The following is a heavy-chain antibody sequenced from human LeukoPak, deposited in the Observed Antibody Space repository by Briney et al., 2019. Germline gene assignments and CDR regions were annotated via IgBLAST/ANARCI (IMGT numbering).Heavy chain of an antibody. J-gene: IGHJ4*02. D-gene: IGHD3-3*01. CDR1: GGSISSYY. V-gene: IGHV4-59*01. CDR3: ARTTYYDFWSGYYTPPRAPQFFDY. Sequence: SETLSLTCTVSGGSISSYYWSWIRQPPGKGLEWIGYIYYSGSTNYNPSLKSRVTISVDTSKNQFSLKLSSVTAADTAVYYCARTTYYDFWSGYYTPPRAPQFFDYWGQGTLVTVSS. CDR2: IYYSGST.